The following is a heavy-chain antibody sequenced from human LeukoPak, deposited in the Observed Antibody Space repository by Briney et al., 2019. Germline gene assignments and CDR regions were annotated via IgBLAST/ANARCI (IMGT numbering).Heavy chain of an antibody. CDR2: IKQDGSEK. Sequence: GGSLRLSCAASGFTFSSYWMSWVRQAPGKGLEWVANIKQDGSEKYYVDSVKGRFTISRDNAKNSLYLQMNSLRAEDTAVYYCARGRGVATKYYYMDVWGKGTTVTISS. CDR1: GFTFSSYW. CDR3: ARGRGVATKYYYMDV. J-gene: IGHJ6*03. D-gene: IGHD5-12*01. V-gene: IGHV3-7*01.